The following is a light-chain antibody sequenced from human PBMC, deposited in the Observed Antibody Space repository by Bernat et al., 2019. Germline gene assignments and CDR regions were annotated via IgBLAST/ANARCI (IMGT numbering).Light chain of an antibody. CDR3: MQALQSPLP. J-gene: IGKJ4*01. V-gene: IGKV2-28*01. CDR2: LGS. CDR1: QSLLHSNGYNY. Sequence: EIVMTQSPLSLPVTPGEPASISCRSSQSLLHSNGYNYLDWYLQKPGQSPQLLIYLGSNRASGVPDRFSGSGSGTDFTLKISRVEDEDVGVYYCMQALQSPLPFGGGTKVESK.